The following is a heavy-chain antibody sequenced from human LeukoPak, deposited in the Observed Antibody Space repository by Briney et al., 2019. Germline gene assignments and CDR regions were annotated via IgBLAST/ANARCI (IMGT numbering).Heavy chain of an antibody. CDR3: ARDSPYYYGSGSATYYMDV. J-gene: IGHJ6*03. CDR2: LYHSGST. CDR1: GYSISSGYY. V-gene: IGHV4-38-2*02. Sequence: PSETLSLTCSVSGYSISSGYYWGWIRQAPGKGLEWIGNLYHSGSTYYNPSLKSRVTISVDTSKNQFSLKLSSVTAADTAVYYCARDSPYYYGSGSATYYMDVWGKGTTVTISS. D-gene: IGHD3-10*01.